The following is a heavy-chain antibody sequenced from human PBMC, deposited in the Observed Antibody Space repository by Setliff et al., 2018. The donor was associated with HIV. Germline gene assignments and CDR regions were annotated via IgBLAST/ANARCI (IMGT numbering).Heavy chain of an antibody. V-gene: IGHV4-34*01. Sequence: LSLTCAFYGGSFSSYYWNWIRQPPGKGLEWVGNVDYTGSTYYNPSLKSQVTISVDTSKNQFSLRLNSVTAADTAVYYCARVPRQLLKGAAAYFDYWGQGTLVTVSS. CDR1: GGSFSSYY. J-gene: IGHJ4*02. CDR3: ARVPRQLLKGAAAYFDY. D-gene: IGHD5-18*01. CDR2: VDYTGST.